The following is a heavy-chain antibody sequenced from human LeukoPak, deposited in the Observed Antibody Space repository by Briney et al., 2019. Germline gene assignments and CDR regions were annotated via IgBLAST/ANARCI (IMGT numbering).Heavy chain of an antibody. V-gene: IGHV3-7*04. CDR1: GIPFSDFY. Sequence: GGSLRLSCVVSGIPFSDFYMNWIRQAPGKGLEWVAYIKQDGSEKNYVDSVKGRFTISRDNAKNSLYLQMNSLRAEDTAVYYCARNRASLDYWGQGALVTVSS. D-gene: IGHD2/OR15-2a*01. CDR3: ARNRASLDY. J-gene: IGHJ4*02. CDR2: IKQDGSEK.